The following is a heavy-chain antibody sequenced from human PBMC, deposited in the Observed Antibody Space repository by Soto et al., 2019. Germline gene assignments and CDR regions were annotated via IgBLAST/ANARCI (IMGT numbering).Heavy chain of an antibody. V-gene: IGHV1-2*02. D-gene: IGHD3-10*01. CDR3: ARVIRGAYYNSPLDT. CDR1: GYTFTGYF. J-gene: IGHJ5*02. Sequence: GASVKVSCKASGYTFTGYFMHWVRQAPGQGLEWMGWINPYSGGADYAQSVQGRVTMTRDTSISTVYMELSRLRFDDTAVYYCARVIRGAYYNSPLDTWGQGTVVTVSS. CDR2: INPYSGGA.